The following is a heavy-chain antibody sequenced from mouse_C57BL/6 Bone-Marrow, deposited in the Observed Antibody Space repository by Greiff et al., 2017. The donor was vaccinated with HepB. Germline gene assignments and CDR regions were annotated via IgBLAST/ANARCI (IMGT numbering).Heavy chain of an antibody. CDR2: INPGSGGT. D-gene: IGHD1-1*02. CDR3: ARSRGGSYGYYAMDY. CDR1: GYAFTNYL. V-gene: IGHV1-54*01. Sequence: QVQLQQSGAELVRPGTSVKVSCKASGYAFTNYLIEWVKQRPGQGLEWIGVINPGSGGTNYNEKFKGKATLTADKSSSTAYMQLSSLTSEDSAVYFCARSRGGSYGYYAMDYWGQGTSVTVSS. J-gene: IGHJ4*01.